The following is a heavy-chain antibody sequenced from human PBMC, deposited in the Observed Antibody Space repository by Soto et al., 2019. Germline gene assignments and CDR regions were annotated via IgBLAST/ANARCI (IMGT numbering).Heavy chain of an antibody. CDR1: GYTFTCYA. CDR3: ASSNIAAAPYGMDV. J-gene: IGHJ6*02. CDR2: INAGNGNT. V-gene: IGHV1-3*01. D-gene: IGHD6-13*01. Sequence: GVSVKVSWKASGYTFTCYAMHWVRQSPGQRLEWMGWINAGNGNTKYSQKFQGRVTITRDTSASTAYMELSSLRSGDTAVYYCASSNIAAAPYGMDVWGQGTTVTVSS.